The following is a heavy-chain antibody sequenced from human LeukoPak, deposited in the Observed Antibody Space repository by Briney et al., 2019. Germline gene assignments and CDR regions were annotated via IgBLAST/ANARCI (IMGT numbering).Heavy chain of an antibody. J-gene: IGHJ3*02. V-gene: IGHV3-20*04. CDR3: ARDYAFDI. CDR1: GFTFVDYG. CDR2: INWNGAIT. Sequence: PGGSLRLSCATSGFTFVDYGLSWVRRAPGKGLEWLCAINWNGAITDYADSVRGRFTISRDNSKNTLYLQMNSLRAEDTAVYYCARDYAFDIWGQGTMVTVSS.